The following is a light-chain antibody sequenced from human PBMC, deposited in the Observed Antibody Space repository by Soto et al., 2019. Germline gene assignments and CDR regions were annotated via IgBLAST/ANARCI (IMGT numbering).Light chain of an antibody. J-gene: IGKJ3*01. CDR3: QHRRDWPFT. Sequence: EVVLTQSPATLSLSPGDRATLSCRASESVSNYLAWYQQKPGQPPRLLIYDVSSRATGIPARFSGSGSGTDFTLPISSLEPEDFAVYYCQHRRDWPFTFGPGTKVDI. V-gene: IGKV3-11*01. CDR1: ESVSNY. CDR2: DVS.